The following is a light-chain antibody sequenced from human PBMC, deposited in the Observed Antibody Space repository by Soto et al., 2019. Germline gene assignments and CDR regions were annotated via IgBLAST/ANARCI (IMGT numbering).Light chain of an antibody. V-gene: IGLV1-47*02. Sequence: QSVLTQPPSASGTPGLRVTISCSGSSSNIGRNSVYWYQQVPGTAPKLLIYSNHQRPSGVPDRFSGSKSGTSASLAISGLRSEDEANYYCAAWDDSPSGVVFGGGTNLTVL. J-gene: IGLJ2*01. CDR3: AAWDDSPSGVV. CDR1: SSNIGRNS. CDR2: SNH.